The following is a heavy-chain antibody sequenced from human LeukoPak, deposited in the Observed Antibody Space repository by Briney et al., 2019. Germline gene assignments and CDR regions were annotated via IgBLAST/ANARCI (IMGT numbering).Heavy chain of an antibody. CDR2: INPSGGST. V-gene: IGHV1-46*01. Sequence: ASVKVSCKASGYTFTSYYMHWVRQAPGQGLEWMGIINPSGGSTSYAQKFQGRVTMTRDTSTSTVYMELSSLRSEDTAVYYCASTPVVEQQSSRNSDYWGQGTLVTVSS. CDR3: ASTPVVEQQSSRNSDY. D-gene: IGHD6-13*01. CDR1: GYTFTSYY. J-gene: IGHJ4*02.